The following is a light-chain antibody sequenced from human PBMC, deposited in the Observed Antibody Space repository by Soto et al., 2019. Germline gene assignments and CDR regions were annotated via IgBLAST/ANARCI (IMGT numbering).Light chain of an antibody. J-gene: IGKJ1*01. CDR1: HSINNY. CDR2: AAS. Sequence: QMTQSPSSLSASVGDRVIITCRADHSINNYLNWYQQKPGQVPKLPIYAASTLQSGVPSRFSGSGSRRVFTLTINSLQPEDFATYYCQQSYSTLGTFGRGTRVEI. CDR3: QQSYSTLGT. V-gene: IGKV1-39*01.